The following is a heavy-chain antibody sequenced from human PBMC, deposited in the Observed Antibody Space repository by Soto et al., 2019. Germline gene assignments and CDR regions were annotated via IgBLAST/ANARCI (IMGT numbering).Heavy chain of an antibody. J-gene: IGHJ4*02. CDR1: GFTFSNYA. Sequence: EVQLLESGGGLVQPGGSLRLSCAASGFTFSNYAMIWVRQAPGKGLEWVSAISGSGTTTYSADSVRGRFTISRDNSKNTLYMQMNSLRAEDTAVYYCAKFFVGTGGSSGWPWYFDHWGQGTLVTVSS. D-gene: IGHD6-25*01. V-gene: IGHV3-23*01. CDR2: ISGSGTTT. CDR3: AKFFVGTGGSSGWPWYFDH.